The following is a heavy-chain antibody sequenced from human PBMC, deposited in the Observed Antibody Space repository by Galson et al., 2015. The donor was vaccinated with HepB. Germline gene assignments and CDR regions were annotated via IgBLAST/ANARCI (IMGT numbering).Heavy chain of an antibody. Sequence: SVKVSCKASGGTFSSYAISWVRQAPGQGLEWMGGIIPIFGTANYTQKFQGRVTITADESTSTAYMELSSLRSEDTAVYYCARDGSETEPLNAFDIWGQGTMVTVSS. CDR3: ARDGSETEPLNAFDI. V-gene: IGHV1-69*13. D-gene: IGHD1-26*01. CDR1: GGTFSSYA. CDR2: IIPIFGTA. J-gene: IGHJ3*02.